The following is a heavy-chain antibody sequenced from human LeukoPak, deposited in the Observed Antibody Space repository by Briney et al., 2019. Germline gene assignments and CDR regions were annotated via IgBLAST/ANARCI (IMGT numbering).Heavy chain of an antibody. CDR1: GGSFSGYY. CDR2: INHSGST. Sequence: SETLSFTSADYGGSFSGYYWSWIRQPPGKGLEWIGEINHSGSTNYNPSLKSRVTISVDTSKNQFSLKLSSVTAADTAVYYCATGNPRIAAAVDYWGRGTLVTVSS. J-gene: IGHJ4*02. D-gene: IGHD6-13*01. V-gene: IGHV4-34*01. CDR3: ATGNPRIAAAVDY.